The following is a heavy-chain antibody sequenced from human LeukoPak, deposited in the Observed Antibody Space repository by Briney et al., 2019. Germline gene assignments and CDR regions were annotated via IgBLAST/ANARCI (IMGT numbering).Heavy chain of an antibody. J-gene: IGHJ4*01. CDR1: GFAVSSNY. CDR3: ARITTVTTWYFDY. V-gene: IGHV3-66*02. D-gene: IGHD4-17*01. CDR2: IYSGGST. Sequence: PGGSLRLSCAASGFAVSSNYMSWVRQAPGKGLEWVSVIYSGGSTYYADSVECRSTISREKSKNTLYLQMNSLRTEETAVYYCARITTVTTWYFDYLGHGTLVTVSS.